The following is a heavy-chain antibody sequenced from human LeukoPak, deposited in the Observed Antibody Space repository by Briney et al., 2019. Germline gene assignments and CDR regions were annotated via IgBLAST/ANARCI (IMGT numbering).Heavy chain of an antibody. CDR3: AKDIGGSYAGFDY. CDR2: ISSSSSTI. V-gene: IGHV3-48*01. CDR1: GFTFSSYS. Sequence: GGSLRLSCAASGFTFSSYSMNWVRQAPGKGLEWVSYISSSSSTIYYADSVKGRFTISRDNAKNSLYLQMNSLRAEDTALYYCAKDIGGSYAGFDYWGQGTLVTVSS. J-gene: IGHJ4*02. D-gene: IGHD1-26*01.